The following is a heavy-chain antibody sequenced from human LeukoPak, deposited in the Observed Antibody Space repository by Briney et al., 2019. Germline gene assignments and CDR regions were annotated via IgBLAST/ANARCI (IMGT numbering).Heavy chain of an antibody. CDR2: INHSGST. Sequence: PSETLSLTCAVYGGSFSGYYWSWIRQPPGKGLEWIGEINHSGSTNYNPSLKSRVTISVDTSKNQFSLKLTSVTAADTAVYYVASPLGYWGQGTLVTVSS. J-gene: IGHJ4*02. CDR1: GGSFSGYY. CDR3: ASPLGY. V-gene: IGHV4-34*01.